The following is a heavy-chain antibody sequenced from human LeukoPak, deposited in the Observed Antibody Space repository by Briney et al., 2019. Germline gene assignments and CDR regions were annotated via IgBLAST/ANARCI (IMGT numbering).Heavy chain of an antibody. Sequence: GGSLRLSCAASGFTLSSHWMHWVRQPPGKGLVLVSQINSDGRSTTYAESVKGRFTISRDNAKNTLYLQMNSLRAEDTAVYYCAKAKAIHKTPPFDYWGQGTLVTVSS. CDR1: GFTLSSHW. D-gene: IGHD2-15*01. J-gene: IGHJ4*02. V-gene: IGHV3-74*03. CDR3: AKAKAIHKTPPFDY. CDR2: INSDGRST.